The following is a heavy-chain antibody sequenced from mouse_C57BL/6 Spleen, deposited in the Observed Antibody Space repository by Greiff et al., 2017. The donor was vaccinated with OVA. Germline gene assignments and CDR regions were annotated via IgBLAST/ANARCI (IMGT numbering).Heavy chain of an antibody. CDR3: ARREENSNFEDWYFYV. V-gene: IGHV1-64*01. CDR2: IHPNSGST. J-gene: IGHJ1*03. Sequence: QVQLQQPGAELVKPGASVKLSCKASGYTFTSYWMHWVKQRPGQGLEWIGMIHPNSGSTNYNEKFKSKATLTVDKSSSTAYMQLSSLTSEDSAVYYCARREENSNFEDWYFYVWGTGTTVTVSS. CDR1: GYTFTSYW. D-gene: IGHD2-5*01.